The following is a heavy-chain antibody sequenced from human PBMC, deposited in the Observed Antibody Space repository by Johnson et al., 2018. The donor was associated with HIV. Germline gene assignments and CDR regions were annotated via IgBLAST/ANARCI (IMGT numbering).Heavy chain of an antibody. J-gene: IGHJ3*02. CDR3: ARGDTAMGYDAFDI. CDR2: ISYDGSNK. Sequence: QMLLVESGGGVVQPGRSLRLSCAASGFTFSSYAHWVRQAPVKGLEWVAVISYDGSNKYYADSVKGRFTISRDNSKNTLYLQMNSLRAEDTAVYYCARGDTAMGYDAFDIWGQGTMVTVSS. CDR1: GFTFSSYA. V-gene: IGHV3-30-3*01. D-gene: IGHD5-18*01.